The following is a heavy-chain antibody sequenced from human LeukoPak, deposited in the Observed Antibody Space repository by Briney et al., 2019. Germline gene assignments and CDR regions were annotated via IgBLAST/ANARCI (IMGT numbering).Heavy chain of an antibody. D-gene: IGHD6-13*01. CDR3: AKTYTSSRAHYYYYYYMGV. CDR2: MSGSGSST. CDR1: GFTFSSYG. V-gene: IGHV3-23*01. J-gene: IGHJ6*03. Sequence: GGSLRLSCAASGFTFSSYGMNWVRQAPGKGLEWGSGMSGSGSSTYYADSVKGRFTISRDNSKNTLYLQMSSLRAEDTAVYYCAKTYTSSRAHYYYYYYMGVWGKGTTVTISS.